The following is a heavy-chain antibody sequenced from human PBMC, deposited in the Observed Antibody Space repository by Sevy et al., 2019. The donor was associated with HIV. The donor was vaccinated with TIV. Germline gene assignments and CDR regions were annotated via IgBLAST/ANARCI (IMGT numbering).Heavy chain of an antibody. CDR3: ARGVDTAMVTGGYNWFDP. Sequence: GGSLRLSCAASGFTFSSYWMHWVRQAPGKGLVWVSRINSDGSSTSDADSVKGRFTISRDNAKNTLYLQMNSLRAEDTAVYYCARGVDTAMVTGGYNWFDPWGQGTLVTVSS. V-gene: IGHV3-74*01. CDR1: GFTFSSYW. J-gene: IGHJ5*02. CDR2: INSDGSST. D-gene: IGHD5-18*01.